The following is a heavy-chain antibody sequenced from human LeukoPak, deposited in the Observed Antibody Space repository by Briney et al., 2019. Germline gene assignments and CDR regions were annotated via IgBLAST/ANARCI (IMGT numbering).Heavy chain of an antibody. CDR1: GFSVGTNY. J-gene: IGHJ3*02. V-gene: IGHV3-53*05. D-gene: IGHD2-2*01. CDR3: ARDRGDGYCTNTGCSHGFDI. Sequence: PGGSLRLSCAASGFSVGTNYMTWVRQAPGKGLEWVSVIYSGDNTYYADSVKGRFTISREMSKNTLDLQMNGLRPEDTAVYYCARDRGDGYCTNTGCSHGFDIWAQGKRVTVSS. CDR2: IYSGDNT.